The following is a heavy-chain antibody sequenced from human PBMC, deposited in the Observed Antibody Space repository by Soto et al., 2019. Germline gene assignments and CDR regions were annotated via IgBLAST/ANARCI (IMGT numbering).Heavy chain of an antibody. Sequence: GGSLRLSCTGSGFTFGNYGMHWVRQAPGKGLRWVASTSYDGNNKYYADSLKGRFTISRDNSKKMVYLQMTSLGPEDTAVYYCANGGGSARDLDFWGQGAPVTVSS. V-gene: IGHV3-30*18. CDR3: ANGGGSARDLDF. CDR1: GFTFGNYG. D-gene: IGHD1-26*01. CDR2: TSYDGNNK. J-gene: IGHJ4*02.